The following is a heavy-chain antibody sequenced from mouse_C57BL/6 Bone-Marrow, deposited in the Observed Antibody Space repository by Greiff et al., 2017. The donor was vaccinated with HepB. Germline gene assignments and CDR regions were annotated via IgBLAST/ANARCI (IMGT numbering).Heavy chain of an antibody. CDR2: ILPGSGST. J-gene: IGHJ4*01. D-gene: IGHD2-4*01. CDR1: GYTFTGYW. V-gene: IGHV1-9*01. CDR3: ASRDYDVEGYYAMDY. Sequence: QVQLQQSGAELMKPGASVKLPCKATGYTFTGYWIEWVKQRPGHGLEWIGEILPGSGSTNYNEKFKGKATFTADTSSNTAYMQLSSLTTEDSAIYYCASRDYDVEGYYAMDYWGQGTSVTVSS.